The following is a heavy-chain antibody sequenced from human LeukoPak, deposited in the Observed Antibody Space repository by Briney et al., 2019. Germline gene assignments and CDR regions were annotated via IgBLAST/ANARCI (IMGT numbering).Heavy chain of an antibody. CDR2: IIPIFGTA. CDR3: ARDHYYDSSGYY. J-gene: IGHJ4*02. D-gene: IGHD3-22*01. Sequence: GASVKVSCKASGGTFSSYAISWVRQAPGQGLEWMGGIIPIFGTANYAQNFQGRVTITTDESTSTAYMELSSLRSEDTAVYYCARDHYYDSSGYYWGQGTLVTVSS. CDR1: GGTFSSYA. V-gene: IGHV1-69*05.